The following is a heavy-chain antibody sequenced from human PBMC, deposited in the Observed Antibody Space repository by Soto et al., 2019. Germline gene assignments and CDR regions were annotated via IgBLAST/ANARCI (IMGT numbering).Heavy chain of an antibody. D-gene: IGHD3-9*01. CDR3: ARGLRYFDWFFDY. V-gene: IGHV3-53*04. CDR2: IYSGGST. CDR1: GFTVSSNY. J-gene: IGHJ4*02. Sequence: EVQLVESGGGLVQPGGSLRLSCAASGFTVSSNYMSWVRQAPGKGLEWVSVIYSGGSTYYADSVKGRFTISRHNSKNTLYLQMNSLRADDTAVYYCARGLRYFDWFFDYWGQGTLVTVSS.